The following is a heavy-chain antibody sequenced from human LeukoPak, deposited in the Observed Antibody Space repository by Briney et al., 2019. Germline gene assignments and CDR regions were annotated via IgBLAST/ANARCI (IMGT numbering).Heavy chain of an antibody. CDR3: AKVPPSITAAGNWLGP. D-gene: IGHD6-13*01. CDR1: GYTFTGYY. V-gene: IGHV1-2*06. J-gene: IGHJ5*02. Sequence: ASVKVSCKASGYTFTGYYIHWVRQAPGQGLEWMGRINPNTGGTDYAQKFQGRVTMTRDTSVTTAYMELSRLTSDDTAIYYCAKVPPSITAAGNWLGPWGQGALVTVSS. CDR2: INPNTGGT.